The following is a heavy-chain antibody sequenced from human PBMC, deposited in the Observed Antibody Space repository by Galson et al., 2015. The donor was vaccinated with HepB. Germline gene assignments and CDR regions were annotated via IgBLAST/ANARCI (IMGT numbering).Heavy chain of an antibody. D-gene: IGHD3-22*01. Sequence: SVKVSCKASGGTFSSYAISWVRQAPGQGLEWMGRIIPILGIANYAQRFQGRVTITADKSTSTAYMELNSLRSEDTAVYYCARGGGFADSSGYYYKYPPAEYFQHWGQGTLVTVSS. J-gene: IGHJ1*01. CDR1: GGTFSSYA. CDR2: IIPILGIA. V-gene: IGHV1-69*04. CDR3: ARGGGFADSSGYYYKYPPAEYFQH.